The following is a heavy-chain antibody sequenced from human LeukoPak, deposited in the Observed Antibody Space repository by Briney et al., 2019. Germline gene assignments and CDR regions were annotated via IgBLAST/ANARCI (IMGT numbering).Heavy chain of an antibody. Sequence: GGSLRLSCAASGFTFTSYSMNWVRQAPGKGLEWVSVLYSDDTTYYADSVKGRFTISRDNSKNTLYLQMNNLRAEDTAVYYCARGGGYYAIDYWGQGTLVTVSS. CDR3: ARGGGYYAIDY. CDR1: GFTFTSYS. J-gene: IGHJ4*02. CDR2: LYSDDTT. D-gene: IGHD1-26*01. V-gene: IGHV3-53*01.